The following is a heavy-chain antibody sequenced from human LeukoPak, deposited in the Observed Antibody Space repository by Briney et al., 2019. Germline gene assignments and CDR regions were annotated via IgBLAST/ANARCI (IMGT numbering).Heavy chain of an antibody. CDR2: ITGSGRSA. CDR1: GFIFSNHS. CDR3: STGPKRSCGASGCLTH. V-gene: IGHV3-23*01. J-gene: IGHJ4*02. Sequence: PGVSLRLSCSGSGFIFSNHSMSWVRQAPGQGLEWVSGITGSGRSAFYADSMRGRVTISRDNSKGTLYLDLHSLRGEDTATYFCSTGPKRSCGASGCLTHWGQGTLVTVS. D-gene: IGHD2-21*01.